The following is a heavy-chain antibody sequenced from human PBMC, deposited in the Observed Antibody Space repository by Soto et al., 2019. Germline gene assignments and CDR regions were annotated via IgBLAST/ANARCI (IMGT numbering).Heavy chain of an antibody. CDR1: GFTFSSYG. Sequence: QVQLVESGGGVVQPGRSLRLSCGASGFTFSSYGMHWVRQAPGKGLEWVAVISYDGSNKYYADSVKGRFTISRDNSKNTLYLQINSMRAEDTAVYYCARDGKTGGFFDYWGQGTLVTVSS. V-gene: IGHV3-33*01. CDR3: ARDGKTGGFFDY. D-gene: IGHD3-16*01. J-gene: IGHJ4*02. CDR2: ISYDGSNK.